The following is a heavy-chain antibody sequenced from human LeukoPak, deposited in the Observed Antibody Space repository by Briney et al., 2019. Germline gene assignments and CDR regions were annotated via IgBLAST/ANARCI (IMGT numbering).Heavy chain of an antibody. CDR2: ISSSGSTI. CDR3: AKVRYNSGWLFDY. Sequence: AGGSLRLSCAASGFTFSSYEMNWVRQAPGKGLEWVSYISSSGSTIYYADSVKGRFTISRDNSKNTFYLQMNSLRAEDTAVYYCAKVRYNSGWLFDYWGQGTLVTVSS. J-gene: IGHJ4*02. D-gene: IGHD6-19*01. CDR1: GFTFSSYE. V-gene: IGHV3-48*03.